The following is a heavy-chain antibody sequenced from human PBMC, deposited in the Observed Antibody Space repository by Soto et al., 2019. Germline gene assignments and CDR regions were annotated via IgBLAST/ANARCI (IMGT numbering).Heavy chain of an antibody. J-gene: IGHJ2*01. CDR2: ISYDGSNK. V-gene: IGHV3-30-3*01. Sequence: HPGGSLRLSCAASGFTFSSYAMHWVRQAPGEGLEWVAVISYDGSNKYYADSVKGRFTISRDNSKNTLYLQMNSLRTEDTAVYYCARPLWRDDYNWGYFDLWGRGTLVTVSS. CDR3: ARPLWRDDYNWGYFDL. CDR1: GFTFSSYA. D-gene: IGHD4-4*01.